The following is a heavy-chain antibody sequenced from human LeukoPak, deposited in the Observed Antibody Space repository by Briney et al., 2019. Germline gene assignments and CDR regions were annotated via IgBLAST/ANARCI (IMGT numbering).Heavy chain of an antibody. D-gene: IGHD4-23*01. CDR2: IIPIFGTA. Sequence: SVKVSCKASGGTFSSYAISWVRQAPGQGLEWMGGIIPIFGTANYAQKFQGRVTITADESTSTAYMELSSLRSEDTAVYYCEISGGNSGLNDFDYWGQGTLVTVSS. CDR1: GGTFSSYA. V-gene: IGHV1-69*13. CDR3: EISGGNSGLNDFDY. J-gene: IGHJ4*02.